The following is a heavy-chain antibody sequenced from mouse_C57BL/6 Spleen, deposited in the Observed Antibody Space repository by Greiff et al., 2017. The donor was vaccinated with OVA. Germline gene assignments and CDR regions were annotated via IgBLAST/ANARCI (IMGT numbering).Heavy chain of an antibody. J-gene: IGHJ3*01. Sequence: QVQLKQPGAELVRPGSSVKLSCKASGYTFTSYWMDWVKQRPGQGLEWIGNIYPSDSETHYNQKFKDKATLTVDKSSSTAYMQLSSLTSEDSAVYYCARDENWGFAYWGQGTLVTVSA. CDR3: ARDENWGFAY. CDR1: GYTFTSYW. D-gene: IGHD4-1*01. CDR2: IYPSDSET. V-gene: IGHV1-61*01.